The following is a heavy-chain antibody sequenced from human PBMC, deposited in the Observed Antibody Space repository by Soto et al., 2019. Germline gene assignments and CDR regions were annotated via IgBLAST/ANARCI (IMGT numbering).Heavy chain of an antibody. CDR2: ISAYNGNT. Sequence: QVQLVQSGAEVKKPGASVKVSCKASGYTFTSYGISWVRQAPGQGLEWMGWISAYNGNTNYAQKLQGRVTMTTDTSTRTAYMELRSLRSDDTAVYYCARDGEFGGCSGGSCYFGVSWFDPWGQGTLVTVSS. CDR3: ARDGEFGGCSGGSCYFGVSWFDP. D-gene: IGHD2-15*01. J-gene: IGHJ5*02. CDR1: GYTFTSYG. V-gene: IGHV1-18*01.